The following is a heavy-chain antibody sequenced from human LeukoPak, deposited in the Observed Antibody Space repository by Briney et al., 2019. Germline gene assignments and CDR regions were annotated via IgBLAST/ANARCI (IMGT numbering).Heavy chain of an antibody. V-gene: IGHV3-53*05. CDR1: GFTVSSNY. CDR3: AKDRCSNGVGCYYYYMDV. D-gene: IGHD2-8*01. CDR2: IYSGGST. Sequence: GGSLRLSCAASGFTVSSNYMSWVRQAPGKGLEWVSIIYSGGSTFYADSVKGRFSISRDSSKNILYLQMNSLRAEDTAVYYCAKDRCSNGVGCYYYYMDVWGKGTTVTISS. J-gene: IGHJ6*03.